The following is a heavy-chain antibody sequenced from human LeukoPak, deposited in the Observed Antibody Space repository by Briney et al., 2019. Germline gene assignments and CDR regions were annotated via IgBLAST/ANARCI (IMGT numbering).Heavy chain of an antibody. D-gene: IGHD1-14*01. CDR3: ARGGIQYGMDV. J-gene: IGHJ6*02. CDR2: IYTSGST. CDR1: GGSISSYY. V-gene: IGHV4-4*07. Sequence: SETLSLTCTASGGSISSYYWSWIRQPAGKELEWIGRIYTSGSTNYNPSLKSRVTMSLDTSKNQFSLDLSSVTAADTAVYYCARGGIQYGMDVWGQGTMVTVSS.